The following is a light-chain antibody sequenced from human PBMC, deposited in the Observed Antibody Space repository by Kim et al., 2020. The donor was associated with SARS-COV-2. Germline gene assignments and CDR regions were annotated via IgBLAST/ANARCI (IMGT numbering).Light chain of an antibody. CDR3: SSYTSSRTVV. CDR1: SSDVGGYNY. J-gene: IGLJ2*01. CDR2: DVS. Sequence: QSALTQPASVSGSPGQSITISCTGTSSDVGGYNYVSWYQQHPGKVPKLMIYDVSNRPSGVSNRFSGSKSGNTASLTISGLQAEDDADYYCSSYTSSRTVVFGGGTQLTVL. V-gene: IGLV2-14*03.